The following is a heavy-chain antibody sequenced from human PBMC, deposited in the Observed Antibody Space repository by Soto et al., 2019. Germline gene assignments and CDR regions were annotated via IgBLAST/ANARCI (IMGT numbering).Heavy chain of an antibody. CDR1: GGSISSYY. CDR2: IYYSGST. CDR3: ARVAEMVRGVIFYAFDI. V-gene: IGHV4-59*01. D-gene: IGHD3-10*01. Sequence: SETLSLTCTVSGGSISSYYWSWIRQPPGKGLEWIGYIYYSGSTYYNPSLKSRVTISVDTSKNQFSLKLSSVTAADTAVYYCARVAEMVRGVIFYAFDIWGQGTMVTVSS. J-gene: IGHJ3*02.